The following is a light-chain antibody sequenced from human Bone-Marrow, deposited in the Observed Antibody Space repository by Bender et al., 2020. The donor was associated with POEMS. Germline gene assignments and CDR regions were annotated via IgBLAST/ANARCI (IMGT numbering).Light chain of an antibody. J-gene: IGLJ2*01. CDR3: SSYTSSSTVV. V-gene: IGLV2-14*03. Sequence: QFALTQPASVSGSPGQSITISCTGSNSDVGGYNYVSWYQQHPGKAPKLMIYDVSNRPSGVSNRFSGSKSGNTASLTISGLQAEDEADYYCSSYTSSSTVVFGGGTKVTVL. CDR2: DVS. CDR1: NSDVGGYNY.